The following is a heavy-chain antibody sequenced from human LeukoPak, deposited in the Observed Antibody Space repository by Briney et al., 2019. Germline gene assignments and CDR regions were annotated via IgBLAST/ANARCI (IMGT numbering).Heavy chain of an antibody. V-gene: IGHV1-69*04. J-gene: IGHJ5*02. Sequence: ASVKVSCKASGGTFSSYAISWVRQAPGQGLEWMGRIIPILGIANYAQKFQGRVTITADKSTSTAYMELSSLRSEDTAVYYCASQLRYFDWLSKSNWFDPWGQGTLVTVSS. D-gene: IGHD3-9*01. CDR1: GGTFSSYA. CDR2: IIPILGIA. CDR3: ASQLRYFDWLSKSNWFDP.